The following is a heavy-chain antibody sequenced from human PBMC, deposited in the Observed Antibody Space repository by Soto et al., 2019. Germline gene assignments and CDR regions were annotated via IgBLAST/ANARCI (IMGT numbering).Heavy chain of an antibody. Sequence: PGGALRLSCAASGFTFSSYGMHWVRQAPGKGLEWVAVMSYDGSNKYYADSVKGRFTISRDNSKNTLYLQMNSLRAEDTAVYYCAKAMITFGGVIAQYYFDYWGQGTLVTVSS. CDR1: GFTFSSYG. D-gene: IGHD3-16*02. CDR3: AKAMITFGGVIAQYYFDY. CDR2: MSYDGSNK. V-gene: IGHV3-30*18. J-gene: IGHJ4*02.